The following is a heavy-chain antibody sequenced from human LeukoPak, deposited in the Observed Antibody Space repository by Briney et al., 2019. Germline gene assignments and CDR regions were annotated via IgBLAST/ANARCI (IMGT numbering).Heavy chain of an antibody. D-gene: IGHD6-19*01. J-gene: IGHJ4*02. CDR2: ISSSSGFI. V-gene: IGHV3-21*01. CDR1: GFTFSSFS. CDR3: ARSRGYSSGPYDY. Sequence: GGSLRLSCAASGFTFSSFSMNWVRQAPGKGLEWVSSISSSSGFIYYADSLKGRFTISRDNAKHSLYLQMNSLSAADAAVYYCARSRGYSSGPYDYWGQGTLVTVSS.